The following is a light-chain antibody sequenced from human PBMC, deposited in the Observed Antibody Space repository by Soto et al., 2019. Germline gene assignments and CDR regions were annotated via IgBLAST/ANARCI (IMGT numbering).Light chain of an antibody. CDR2: GAS. V-gene: IGKV3-15*01. J-gene: IGKJ4*01. Sequence: EMVMTQSPGTLSISPGERATLSCRASQSVSSNLAWYQQKPGQAPRLLIYGASTRAGGIPARVSGSGSGTEFTLTISSLQSEDVGVYFCQQYHMWPLTSGGGTKVDIK. CDR3: QQYHMWPLT. CDR1: QSVSSN.